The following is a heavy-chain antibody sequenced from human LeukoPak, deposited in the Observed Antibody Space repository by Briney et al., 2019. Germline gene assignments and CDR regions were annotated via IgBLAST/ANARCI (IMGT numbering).Heavy chain of an antibody. D-gene: IGHD3-22*01. J-gene: IGHJ4*02. Sequence: PGGSLRLSCAASGFTFSSYGMHWVRQAPGKGLEWVAVIWYDGSNKYYADSVKGRFTISRDNCKNTLYLQMNSLRAEDTAVYYCAKDRDYYDSSGYYDPTPFDYWGQGTLVTVSS. CDR3: AKDRDYYDSSGYYDPTPFDY. V-gene: IGHV3-30*02. CDR2: IWYDGSNK. CDR1: GFTFSSYG.